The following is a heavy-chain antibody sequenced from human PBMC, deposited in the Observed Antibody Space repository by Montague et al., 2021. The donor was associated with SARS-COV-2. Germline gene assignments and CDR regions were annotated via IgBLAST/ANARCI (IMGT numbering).Heavy chain of an antibody. J-gene: IGHJ6*02. CDR1: GFTFSSYA. CDR2: ISYDGSNK. V-gene: IGHV3-30-3*01. D-gene: IGHD4-11*01. CDR3: ARARFDSNPYYYGMDV. Sequence: SLRLSCPASGFTFSSYAMHWVRQAPGKGLEWVAVISYDGSNKYYADSVKGRFTISRDNSKNTLYLQMNSLRAEDTAVYYCARARFDSNPYYYGMDVWGQGTTVTVSS.